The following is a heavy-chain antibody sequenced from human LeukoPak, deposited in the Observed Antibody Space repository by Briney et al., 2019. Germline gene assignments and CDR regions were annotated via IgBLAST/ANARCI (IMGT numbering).Heavy chain of an antibody. D-gene: IGHD1/OR15-1a*01. CDR1: GGSFSAYY. CDR3: ARGFANSDYFDY. V-gene: IGHV4-34*01. J-gene: IGHJ4*02. CDR2: INHSGST. Sequence: PSETLSLTCAVYGGSFSAYYWSWIRQPPGKGLEWIGEINHSGSTNYNPSLKCRVTLSVDTSKNHFSLRLSSVTAADTAVYYCARGFANSDYFDYWGQGTLVTVSS.